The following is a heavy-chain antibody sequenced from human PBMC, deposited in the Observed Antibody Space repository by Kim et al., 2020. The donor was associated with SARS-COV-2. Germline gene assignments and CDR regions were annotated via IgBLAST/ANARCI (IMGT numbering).Heavy chain of an antibody. CDR1: GGSISTNGYY. J-gene: IGHJ4*02. V-gene: IGHV4-39*01. CDR2: IYHNGAT. CDR3: ARLYGYSYGRLDN. D-gene: IGHD5-18*01. Sequence: SETLSLTCTVSGGSISTNGYYWGWIRQPPGKGLECIGSIYHNGATYFNPSLKSRVTISVDTSKNQLSLRLSSVTVADTAVYYCARLYGYSYGRLDNWGQG.